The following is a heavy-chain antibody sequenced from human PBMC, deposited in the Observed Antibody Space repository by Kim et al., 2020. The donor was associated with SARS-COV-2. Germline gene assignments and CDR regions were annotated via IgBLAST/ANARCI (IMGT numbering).Heavy chain of an antibody. CDR3: TRGSSWFLFDS. D-gene: IGHD6-13*01. CDR1: GGSISSGDYY. V-gene: IGHV4-30-4*01. J-gene: IGHJ4*02. CDR2: IYDSGNT. Sequence: SETLSLTCTVSGGSISSGDYYWSWIRQPPGKGLEWIGYIYDSGNTYSKPSLRSRVTISLDTSKNQFSLKLTSVTAADTAVYYCTRGSSWFLFDSWGQGIL.